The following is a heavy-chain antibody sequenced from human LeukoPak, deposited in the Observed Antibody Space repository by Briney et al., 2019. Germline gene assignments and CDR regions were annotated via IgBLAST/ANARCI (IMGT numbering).Heavy chain of an antibody. Sequence: ASVKVSCKASGGTFSSYAISWVRQAPGQGLEWMGRIIPILGIANYAQKFQGRVTITADKSTSTAYMELSSLRPEDTAVYYCAREPEMTTVTVSGYWGQGTLVTVSS. CDR3: AREPEMTTVTVSGY. CDR2: IIPILGIA. J-gene: IGHJ4*02. V-gene: IGHV1-69*04. CDR1: GGTFSSYA. D-gene: IGHD4-17*01.